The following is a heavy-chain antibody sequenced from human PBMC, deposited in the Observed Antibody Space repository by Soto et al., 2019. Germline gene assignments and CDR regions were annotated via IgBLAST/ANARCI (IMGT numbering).Heavy chain of an antibody. CDR1: GGSLSSYY. J-gene: IGHJ1*01. CDR2: IYYSGST. D-gene: IGHD2-15*01. V-gene: IGHV4-59*01. CDR3: ASCSGGSCYSEYFQH. Sequence: SETLSLTCTVSGGSLSSYYWSWIRQPPGKGLEWIGYIYYSGSTNYNPSLKSRVTISVDTSKNQFSLKLSSVTAADTAVYYCASCSGGSCYSEYFQHWGQGTLVTVSS.